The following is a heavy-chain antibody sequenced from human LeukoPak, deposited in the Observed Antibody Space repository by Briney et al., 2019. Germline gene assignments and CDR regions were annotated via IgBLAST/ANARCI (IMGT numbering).Heavy chain of an antibody. CDR1: GFTFSSYA. CDR2: ISGGGDST. V-gene: IGHV3-23*01. J-gene: IGHJ4*02. D-gene: IGHD1-26*01. CDR3: AASGSYESLFDY. Sequence: GGSLRLSCAASGFTFSSYAMSWVRQAPGKGLEWVSSISGGGDSTYYADSVKGRFTISRDNSKNTLYLQMNSLRAEDTAIYYCAASGSYESLFDYWGQGTLVTVSS.